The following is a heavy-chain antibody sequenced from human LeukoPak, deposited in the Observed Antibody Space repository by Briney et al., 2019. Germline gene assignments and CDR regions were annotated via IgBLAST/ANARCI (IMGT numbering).Heavy chain of an antibody. CDR2: MNPNSGNT. J-gene: IGHJ4*02. CDR3: ARGAPDSSGYYRHFDY. V-gene: IGHV1-8*01. CDR1: GYTFTNYD. D-gene: IGHD3-22*01. Sequence: ASVTVSCKASGYTFTNYDINWVRQATGQGLVWMGWMNPNSGNTGYAQKFQGRVTMTRNTSISTAYMELSSLTSEDTAVYYCARGAPDSSGYYRHFDYWAQGTLVTVSS.